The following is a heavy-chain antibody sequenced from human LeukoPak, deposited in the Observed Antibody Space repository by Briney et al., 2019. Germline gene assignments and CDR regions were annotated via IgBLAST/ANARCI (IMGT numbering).Heavy chain of an antibody. J-gene: IGHJ6*03. Sequence: PGGXXRLSCAASGFTFSSYAMSWVRQAPGKGLEWVSAISGSGGSTYYADSVKGRFTISRDNSKNTLYLQMNRLRAEDTAVYYCAAKYYDFWSGYYINYYYYMDVWGKGTTVTVSS. CDR1: GFTFSSYA. V-gene: IGHV3-23*01. CDR2: ISGSGGST. D-gene: IGHD3-3*01. CDR3: AAKYYDFWSGYYINYYYYMDV.